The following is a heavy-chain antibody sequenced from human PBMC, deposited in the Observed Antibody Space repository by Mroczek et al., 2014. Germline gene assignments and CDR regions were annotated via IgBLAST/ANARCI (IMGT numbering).Heavy chain of an antibody. CDR2: IYYSGST. D-gene: IGHD2-2*01. Sequence: QVQLVESGPGLVKPSQTLSLTCTVSGGSISSGGYYWSWIRQHPGKGLEWIGYIYYSGSTYYNPSLKSRVTISVDTSKNQFSLKLSSVTAADTAVYYCARHQYQLHSVEYYFDYWGQGTLVTVSS. J-gene: IGHJ4*02. V-gene: IGHV4-31*03. CDR1: GGSISSGGYY. CDR3: ARHQYQLHSVEYYFDY.